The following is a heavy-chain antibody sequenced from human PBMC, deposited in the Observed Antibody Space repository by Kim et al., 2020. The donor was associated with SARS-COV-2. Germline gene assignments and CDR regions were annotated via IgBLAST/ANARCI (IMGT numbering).Heavy chain of an antibody. CDR2: IYYSGST. V-gene: IGHV4-39*01. Sequence: SETLSLTCTVSGGSISSSSYYWGWIRQPPGKGLEWIGSIYYSGSTYYNPSLKSRVTISVDTSKNQFSLKLSSVTAEDTALYYCARLGLEGIAACWGQGT. CDR3: ARLGLEGIAAC. D-gene: IGHD6-13*01. CDR1: GGSISSSSYY. J-gene: IGHJ4*02.